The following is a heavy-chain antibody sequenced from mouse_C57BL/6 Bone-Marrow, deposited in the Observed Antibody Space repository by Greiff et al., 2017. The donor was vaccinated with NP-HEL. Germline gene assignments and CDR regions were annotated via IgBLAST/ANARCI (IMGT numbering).Heavy chain of an antibody. J-gene: IGHJ3*01. CDR1: GYTFTDYY. CDR2: IFPGSGST. D-gene: IGHD1-1*01. CDR3: AREDYYGSSYGFAY. V-gene: IGHV1-75*01. Sequence: QVQLKQSGPELVKPGASVKISCKASGYTFTDYYINWVKQRPGQGLEWIGWIFPGSGSTYYNEKFKGKATLTVDKSSSTAYMLLSSLTSEDSAVYFCAREDYYGSSYGFAYWGQGTLVTVSA.